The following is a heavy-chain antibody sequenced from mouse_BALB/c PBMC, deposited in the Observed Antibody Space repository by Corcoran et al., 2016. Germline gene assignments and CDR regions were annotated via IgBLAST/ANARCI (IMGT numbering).Heavy chain of an antibody. CDR3: ARSGADRTYFDY. V-gene: IGHV8-12*01. D-gene: IGHD3-2*01. CDR2: IYWDDDK. CDR1: GFSLSTSGMG. J-gene: IGHJ2*01. Sequence: QVTLKESCPGILQPSQTLSLTCSFSGFSLSTSGMGVSWIRQPSGKGLEWLAHIYWDDDKRYNPSLKSRLTISKDTSSNQVFLKITSVDTADTATYYCARSGADRTYFDYWGQGTTLTVSS.